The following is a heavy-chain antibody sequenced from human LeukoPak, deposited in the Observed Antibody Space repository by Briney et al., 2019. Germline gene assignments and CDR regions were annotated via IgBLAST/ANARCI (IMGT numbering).Heavy chain of an antibody. D-gene: IGHD2-2*01. J-gene: IGHJ6*03. CDR2: IYHSGST. CDR1: GGSISRINW. V-gene: IGHV4-4*02. Sequence: SETLSLTCSVSGGSISRINWWSWVRQPPGKGLEWIGQIYHSGSTNYNPSLKSRVTISVDKSKNQFSLKLSSVTAADTAMYYCARDQEYQLPKNSYNYYFMDVWGKGTTVTVSS. CDR3: ARDQEYQLPKNSYNYYFMDV.